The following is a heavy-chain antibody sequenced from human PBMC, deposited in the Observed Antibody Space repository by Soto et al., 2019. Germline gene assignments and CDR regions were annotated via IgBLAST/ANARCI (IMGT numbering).Heavy chain of an antibody. CDR1: GYTFTSYG. CDR2: ISAHNGNT. Sequence: QVHLVQSGAEVKKPGASVKVSCKASGYTFTSYGITWVRQAPGQGLEWMGWISAHNGNTDYAQKLQGRVIVTRDTSTSRAYMELRSLRADVTAVYYCARGRYGDYWGQGALVTVSS. V-gene: IGHV1-18*01. CDR3: ARGRYGDY. J-gene: IGHJ4*02. D-gene: IGHD1-1*01.